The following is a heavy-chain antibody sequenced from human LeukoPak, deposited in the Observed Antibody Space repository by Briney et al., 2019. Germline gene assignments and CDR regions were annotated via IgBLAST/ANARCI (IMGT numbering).Heavy chain of an antibody. Sequence: APVKVSCKASGYTFNSYYMHWVRQAPGQGLEWMGLINPSGSSTSYAQKFQGRLSLTRDMSTSTDYMELSSLRSEDTAVYYCARDNSVGDTAWWFDPWGQGTLVTVSS. D-gene: IGHD1-26*01. CDR1: GYTFNSYY. J-gene: IGHJ5*02. V-gene: IGHV1-46*02. CDR2: INPSGSST. CDR3: ARDNSVGDTAWWFDP.